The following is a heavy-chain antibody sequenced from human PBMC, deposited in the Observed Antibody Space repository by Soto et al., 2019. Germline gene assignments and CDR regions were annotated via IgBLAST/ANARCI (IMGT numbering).Heavy chain of an antibody. J-gene: IGHJ6*02. CDR2: GNHSGST. D-gene: IGHD2-15*01. CDR3: ARDCSGGSCYSGGKYYYYGMDV. V-gene: IGHV4-34*01. CDR1: GGSFSGFY. Sequence: PSETLSLTCAVYGGSFSGFYWSWIRQPPGKGLAWIGEGNHSGSTNYNPSLKSRGTISVDTSKNQFSLKLISVTAADTAVYYCARDCSGGSCYSGGKYYYYGMDVWGQGTTVTVSS.